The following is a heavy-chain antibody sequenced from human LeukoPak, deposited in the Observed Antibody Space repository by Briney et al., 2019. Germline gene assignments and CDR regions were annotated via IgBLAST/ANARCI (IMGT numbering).Heavy chain of an antibody. D-gene: IGHD6-13*01. CDR2: IYYSGST. CDR1: GGSISSYY. J-gene: IGHJ6*02. V-gene: IGHV4-59*01. Sequence: RSETLSLTCTVSGGSISSYYWSWIRQPPGKGLEWIGYIYYSGSTNYNPSLKSRVTISVDTSKNQFSLKLSSVTAADTAVYYCARASYSRSWYNLGGMDVWGQGTTVTVSS. CDR3: ARASYSRSWYNLGGMDV.